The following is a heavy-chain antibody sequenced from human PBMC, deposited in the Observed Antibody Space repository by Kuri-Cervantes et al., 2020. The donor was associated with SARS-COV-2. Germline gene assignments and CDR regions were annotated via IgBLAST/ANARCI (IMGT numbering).Heavy chain of an antibody. CDR3: SRSTPFRRLVFISQRGAFGL. D-gene: IGHD3-22*01. Sequence: AAVNDSCMASGYTFTGYHMHWVRQAPGQGLDWVGWTNPNSGGTNYARKFQGWVAMTRDTSLGTVYLGVSRLRSDDTAVYYCSRSTPFRRLVFISQRGAFGLWGQETMVTVSS. V-gene: IGHV1-2*04. CDR1: GYTFTGYH. CDR2: TNPNSGGT. J-gene: IGHJ3*01.